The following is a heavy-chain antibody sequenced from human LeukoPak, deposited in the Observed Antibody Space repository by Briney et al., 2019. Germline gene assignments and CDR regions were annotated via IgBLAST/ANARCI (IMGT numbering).Heavy chain of an antibody. CDR3: ARAGMGYSSSWQPYYYYMDV. D-gene: IGHD6-13*01. J-gene: IGHJ6*03. CDR1: GFTFSNYW. CDR2: INSDGINT. Sequence: RTGGSLRLSCVASGFTFSNYWMHWVRQAPGEGLVWVSRINSDGINTSYADSVKGRFTISRDNAKNTLNLQMNSLRAEDTAVYYCARAGMGYSSSWQPYYYYMDVWGKGTTVTVSS. V-gene: IGHV3-74*01.